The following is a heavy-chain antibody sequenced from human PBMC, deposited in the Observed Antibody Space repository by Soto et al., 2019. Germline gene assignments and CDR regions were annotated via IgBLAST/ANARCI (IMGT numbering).Heavy chain of an antibody. J-gene: IGHJ3*02. D-gene: IGHD4-17*01. CDR3: ARPGRGYGDYPVAFDI. CDR2: IYPGDSDT. V-gene: IGHV5-51*01. Sequence: RESLKISCKGSGYSFTSYWIGWVRQMPGKGLEWMGIIYPGDSDTRYSPSFQGQVTISADKSISTAYLQWSSLKASDTAMYYCARPGRGYGDYPVAFDIWGQGTMVTVSS. CDR1: GYSFTSYW.